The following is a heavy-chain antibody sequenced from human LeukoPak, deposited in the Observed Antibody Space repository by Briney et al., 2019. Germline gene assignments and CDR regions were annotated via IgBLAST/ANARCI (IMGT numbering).Heavy chain of an antibody. CDR1: GGTFSSYA. CDR3: ASRGSVGAMDYFDY. V-gene: IGHV1-69*13. D-gene: IGHD1-26*01. Sequence: ASVKVSCKASGGTFSSYAISWVRQAPGQGLEWMGGIIPIFGTANYAQKFQGRVTITADESTSTAYMELSSLRSEDTAVYYCASRGSVGAMDYFDYWGQGTLVTVSS. J-gene: IGHJ4*02. CDR2: IIPIFGTA.